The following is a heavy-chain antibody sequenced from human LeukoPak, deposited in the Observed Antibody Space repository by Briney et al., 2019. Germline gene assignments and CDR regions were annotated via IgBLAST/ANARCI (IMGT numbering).Heavy chain of an antibody. CDR3: ATLYNWNYAPLPYNYRDV. Sequence: SETLSLTCAVYGGSFSGYYCSWIRQPPGKGLEWIGEINHSGSTNYNPSLKSRVTISVDTSKNQFSLKLSSVTAADTAVYYCATLYNWNYAPLPYNYRDVWGKGTTVTVSS. CDR2: INHSGST. CDR1: GGSFSGYY. J-gene: IGHJ6*03. V-gene: IGHV4-34*01. D-gene: IGHD1-7*01.